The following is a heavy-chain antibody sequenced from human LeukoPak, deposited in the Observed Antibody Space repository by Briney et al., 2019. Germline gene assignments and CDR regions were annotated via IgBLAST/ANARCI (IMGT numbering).Heavy chain of an antibody. J-gene: IGHJ3*02. V-gene: IGHV3-48*03. D-gene: IGHD6-13*01. CDR2: ISSSGSTI. Sequence: SGGSLRLSCAASGFTFSSYEMNWVRQAPGKGLEWVSYISSSGSTIYYADSVKGRFTISRDNAKNSLYLQMNSLRAEDTAVYYCSSSSYDAFDIWGQGTMVTVSP. CDR1: GFTFSSYE. CDR3: SSSSYDAFDI.